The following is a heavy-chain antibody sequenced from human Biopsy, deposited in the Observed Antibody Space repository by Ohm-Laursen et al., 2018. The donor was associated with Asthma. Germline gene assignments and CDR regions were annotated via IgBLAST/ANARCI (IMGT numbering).Heavy chain of an antibody. CDR1: GGMFGNYA. CDR2: ISPIFGSS. Sequence: SVKVSCKASGGMFGNYAISWVRQAPGLGLEWMGGISPIFGSSNYAQRFQGRVTITADIFTRTVYMELSGLRFDDTAIYYWARPGPNRDILYYYYHMDVWGQGTTVIVSS. J-gene: IGHJ6*02. D-gene: IGHD3-3*02. CDR3: ARPGPNRDILYYYYHMDV. V-gene: IGHV1-69*06.